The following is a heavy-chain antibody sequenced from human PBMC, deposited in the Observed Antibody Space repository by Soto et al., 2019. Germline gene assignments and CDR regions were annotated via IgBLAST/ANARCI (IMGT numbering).Heavy chain of an antibody. V-gene: IGHV4-34*01. J-gene: IGHJ5*02. Sequence: SETMSLTCAVYGGSFSCYYLSWIRQPPGKGLEWIGEINHSGSTNYNPSLKSRVTISVDTSKNQFSLKLSSVTAADTAVYYCASYSSGPTGWFDPWGQGTLVTVSS. D-gene: IGHD3-22*01. CDR2: INHSGST. CDR3: ASYSSGPTGWFDP. CDR1: GGSFSCYY.